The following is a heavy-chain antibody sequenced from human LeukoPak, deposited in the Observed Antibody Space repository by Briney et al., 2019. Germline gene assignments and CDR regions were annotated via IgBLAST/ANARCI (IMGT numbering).Heavy chain of an antibody. J-gene: IGHJ3*01. Sequence: ASVKVSCKASGHTFVSYGISWVRQAPGQGLEWMGWISGYNGKINYAQKFQGRVTMTTDTSTSTAYLELRSLTSEDTAVYYCARRFCSSVSCYDDDAFDVWGQGTLVAVSS. CDR2: ISGYNGKI. D-gene: IGHD2-2*01. CDR1: GHTFVSYG. CDR3: ARRFCSSVSCYDDDAFDV. V-gene: IGHV1-18*01.